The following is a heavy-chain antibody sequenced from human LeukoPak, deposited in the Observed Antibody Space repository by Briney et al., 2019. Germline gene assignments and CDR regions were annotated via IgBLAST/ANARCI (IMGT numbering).Heavy chain of an antibody. D-gene: IGHD3-10*01. CDR2: MSPNSGDT. CDR3: ARDHYYGSGSYYNFWFDP. CDR1: GYTFTTHD. J-gene: IGHJ5*02. V-gene: IGHV1-8*01. Sequence: ASVKVSCKASGYTFTTHDINWVRQATGQGLEWLGWMSPNSGDTGYAQKFQGRVTITRDTSASTAYMELSSLRSEDTAVYYCARDHYYGSGSYYNFWFDPWGQGTLVTVSS.